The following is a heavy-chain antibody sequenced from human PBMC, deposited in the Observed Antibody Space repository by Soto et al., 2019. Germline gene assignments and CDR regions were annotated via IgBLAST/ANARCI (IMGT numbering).Heavy chain of an antibody. V-gene: IGHV4-59*08. CDR1: GGSISPYY. CDR2: IYYGGST. CDR3: GKNITYCSGCSWYFDFPYLGMGG. D-gene: IGHD2-15*01. Sequence: SETLSLTCTVSGGSISPYYWSWIRQPPEKGLEWVGYIYYGGSTSYNPSLKSRITISLETSKSQISLKLSSVTAADTAVYYCGKNITYCSGCSWYFDFPYLGMGGWGQGTTVTVSS. J-gene: IGHJ6*02.